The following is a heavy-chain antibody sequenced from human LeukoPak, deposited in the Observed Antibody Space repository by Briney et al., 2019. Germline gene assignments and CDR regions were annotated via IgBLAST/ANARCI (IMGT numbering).Heavy chain of an antibody. J-gene: IGHJ5*02. CDR3: ASGPFSSGYYPNWFDP. CDR1: GYSFTSYW. D-gene: IGHD3-3*01. V-gene: IGHV5-51*01. Sequence: GESLKISCKGSGYSFTSYWVGWVRQMPGKGLEWMGIIYPGDSDTRYSPSFQGQVTISADKSISTAYLQWSSLKASDTAMYYCASGPFSSGYYPNWFDPWGQGTLVTVSS. CDR2: IYPGDSDT.